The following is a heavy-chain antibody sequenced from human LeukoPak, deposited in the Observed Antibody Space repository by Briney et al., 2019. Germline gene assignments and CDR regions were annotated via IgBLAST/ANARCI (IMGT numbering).Heavy chain of an antibody. CDR1: GYTFTSYG. J-gene: IGHJ4*02. D-gene: IGHD6-13*01. V-gene: IGHV1-18*01. Sequence: ASVKVSCKASGYTFTSYGISWVRQAPGQGLEWMGWISAYSGNTNYAQKLQGRVTMTTDTSTSTAYMELRSLRSDDTAVYYCARSYSSSWHLDFDYWDQGTLVTVSS. CDR3: ARSYSSSWHLDFDY. CDR2: ISAYSGNT.